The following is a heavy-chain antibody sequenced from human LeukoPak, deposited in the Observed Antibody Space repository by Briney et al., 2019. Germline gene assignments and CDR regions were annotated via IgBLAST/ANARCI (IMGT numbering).Heavy chain of an antibody. V-gene: IGHV3-21*01. CDR2: ISSTGSYI. D-gene: IGHD7-27*01. Sequence: SGGSLRLSCAASGFTVSSNYMSWVRQAPGKGLEWVASISSTGSYIYYVDSLKGRFTISRDNAKNSLYLQMNSLRAEDTAVYYCARIAWGNYFDFWGQGTLVTVSS. CDR3: ARIAWGNYFDF. CDR1: GFTVSSNY. J-gene: IGHJ4*02.